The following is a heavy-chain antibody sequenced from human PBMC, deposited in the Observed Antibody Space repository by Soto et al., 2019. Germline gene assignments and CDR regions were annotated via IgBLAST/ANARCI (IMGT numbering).Heavy chain of an antibody. Sequence: GGSLRLSCAASGFTFPRFGMHWVRQAPGKGLEWVALITHEGSQIYYADAVKGRFTISRDNGDNTLSLQMDNLRTEDTATYFCAKGRGEMNWANYYGLDVWGQGTTVTVSS. CDR1: GFTFPRFG. CDR2: ITHEGSQI. J-gene: IGHJ6*02. D-gene: IGHD7-27*01. V-gene: IGHV3-30*18. CDR3: AKGRGEMNWANYYGLDV.